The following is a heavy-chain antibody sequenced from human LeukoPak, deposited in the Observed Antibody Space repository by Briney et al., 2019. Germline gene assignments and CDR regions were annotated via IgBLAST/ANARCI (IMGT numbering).Heavy chain of an antibody. J-gene: IGHJ3*02. V-gene: IGHV7-4-1*02. CDR2: INTNTGNP. D-gene: IGHD5-18*01. CDR3: ARGYSHDREGAFDI. CDR1: GYSFTGYH. Sequence: ASVKVSCKASGYSFTGYHIHWVRQAPGQGLEWTGWINTNTGNPRYAQGFTGRFVFSLDTSVSTAYLQISTLKAEDTAVYYCARGYSHDREGAFDIWGQGTMVTVSS.